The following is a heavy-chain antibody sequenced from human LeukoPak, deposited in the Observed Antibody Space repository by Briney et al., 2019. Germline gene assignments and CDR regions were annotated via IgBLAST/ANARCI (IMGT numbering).Heavy chain of an antibody. Sequence: GGSLRLSCAASGFTFSSYNMKWVRQAPGKGLEWVANIKQDGSEKYYVDSVKGRFTISRDNAKTSLDLQMNSLRAEDTAVYYCARDTLGEGEDANYAVYYFDYWGQGTPVTVSS. D-gene: IGHD4/OR15-4a*01. CDR3: ARDTLGEGEDANYAVYYFDY. CDR1: GFTFSSYN. J-gene: IGHJ4*02. V-gene: IGHV3-7*01. CDR2: IKQDGSEK.